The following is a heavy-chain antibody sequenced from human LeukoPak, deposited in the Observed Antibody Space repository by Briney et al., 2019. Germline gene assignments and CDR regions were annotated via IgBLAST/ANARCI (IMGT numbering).Heavy chain of an antibody. Sequence: GGSLRLSCAASGFTFSSYAMSWVRQAPGKGLEWVSAISGSGGSTYYADSVKGRFTISRDNSKNTLYLQMNSPRAEDTAVYYCAKETYYYDSSGYLGDAFDIWGQGTMVTVSS. D-gene: IGHD3-22*01. CDR1: GFTFSSYA. CDR2: ISGSGGST. CDR3: AKETYYYDSSGYLGDAFDI. J-gene: IGHJ3*02. V-gene: IGHV3-23*01.